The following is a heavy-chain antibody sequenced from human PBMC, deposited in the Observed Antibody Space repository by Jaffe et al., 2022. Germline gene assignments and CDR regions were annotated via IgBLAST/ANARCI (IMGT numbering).Heavy chain of an antibody. D-gene: IGHD3-22*01. CDR2: ISSNGGST. J-gene: IGHJ3*02. CDR3: ARDPDYYDSSGYYGGAFDI. Sequence: EVQLVESGGGLVQPGGSLRLSCAASGFTFSSYAMHWVRQAPGKGLEYVSAISSNGGSTYYANSVKGRFTISRDNSKNTLYLQMGSLRAEDMAVYYCARDPDYYDSSGYYGGAFDIWGQGTMVTVSS. CDR1: GFTFSSYA. V-gene: IGHV3-64*01.